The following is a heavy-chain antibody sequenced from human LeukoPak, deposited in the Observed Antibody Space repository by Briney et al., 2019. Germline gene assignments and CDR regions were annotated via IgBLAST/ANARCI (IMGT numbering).Heavy chain of an antibody. CDR1: DGSMRSRSSGYH. D-gene: IGHD3-10*01. J-gene: IGHJ4*02. CDR3: AKTFYHGSGSPFDD. Sequence: SETLSLTCTVSDGSMRSRSSGYHWGWIRQPPGKGLEWIGTIDHSGNTYNNPSLKSRVTISVDTSKNQFSLKLRSVTAADTAVYYCAKTFYHGSGSPFDDWGQGTLVTVSS. CDR2: IDHSGNT. V-gene: IGHV4-39*01.